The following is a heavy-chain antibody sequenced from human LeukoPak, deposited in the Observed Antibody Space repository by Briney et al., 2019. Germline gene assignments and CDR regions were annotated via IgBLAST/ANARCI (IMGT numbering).Heavy chain of an antibody. CDR3: AKAYYYGSGSPSPGYDY. Sequence: GGSLRLSCAASGFTVNNNRMGWVRQAPGKGLEWVSVISYSGASTDYADSVKGRFTISRDNSKNTLYLQMNSLRAEDTAVYYCAKAYYYGSGSPSPGYDYWGQGTLVTVSS. V-gene: IGHV3-23*01. D-gene: IGHD3-10*01. J-gene: IGHJ4*02. CDR2: ISYSGAST. CDR1: GFTVNNNR.